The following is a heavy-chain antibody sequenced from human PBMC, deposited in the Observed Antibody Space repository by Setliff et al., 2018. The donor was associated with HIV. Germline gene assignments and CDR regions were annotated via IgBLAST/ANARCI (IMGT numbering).Heavy chain of an antibody. CDR2: VSSIGNT. Sequence: NPSETLSLTCTVSGDSINGYYWSWIRQSPRTRLEWIGYVSSIGNTNYNPSLKSRVTISVDTSKNQFSLQLNSVTAADTAVYYCARVPTNPDFYYYYMDVWGKGTTVTVSS. V-gene: IGHV4-4*08. CDR3: ARVPTNPDFYYYYMDV. CDR1: GDSINGYY. J-gene: IGHJ6*03.